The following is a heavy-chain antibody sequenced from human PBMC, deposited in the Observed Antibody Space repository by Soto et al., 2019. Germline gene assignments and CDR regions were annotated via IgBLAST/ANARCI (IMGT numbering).Heavy chain of an antibody. CDR1: GFTFITYA. D-gene: IGHD6-6*01. Sequence: GGSLRLSCAASGFTFITYAMNFFRHSPGKGLEWVAVILYDGSIEHYADSVKGRFTVSRDNSKNTVYLQMNSLTPEDTAVYYCAREASVAALNWFDPWGQGTLVTVSS. CDR3: AREASVAALNWFDP. CDR2: ILYDGSIE. J-gene: IGHJ5*02. V-gene: IGHV3-30-3*01.